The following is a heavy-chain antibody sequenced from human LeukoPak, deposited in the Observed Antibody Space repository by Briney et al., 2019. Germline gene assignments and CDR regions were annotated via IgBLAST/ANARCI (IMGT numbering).Heavy chain of an antibody. CDR3: ARSVAARPVYFDY. CDR1: GYTFTSYA. CDR2: INAGNGNT. V-gene: IGHV1-3*01. Sequence: GASVKVSCKASGYTFTSYAMHWVRQAPGQRLEWMGWINAGNGNTKYSQKFQGRVTITRDTSASTAYMELSSLRSEDTAVYYCARSVAARPVYFDYWGQGTLVTVSS. D-gene: IGHD6-6*01. J-gene: IGHJ4*02.